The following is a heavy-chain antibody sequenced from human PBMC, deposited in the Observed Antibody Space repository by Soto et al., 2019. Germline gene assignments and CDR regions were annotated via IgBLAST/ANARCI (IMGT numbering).Heavy chain of an antibody. D-gene: IGHD3-16*01. Sequence: QVQLQESGPGLVKPSETLSLTCTVSGGSISSYYWSWIRQPPGKGLEWIGYIYYSGSTNYNPSLKSRVTISVDTSKNQFSLKLSSVTAADTAVYYCARHGGGYYYGMDVWGQGTTVTVSS. V-gene: IGHV4-59*08. CDR3: ARHGGGYYYGMDV. J-gene: IGHJ6*02. CDR1: GGSISSYY. CDR2: IYYSGST.